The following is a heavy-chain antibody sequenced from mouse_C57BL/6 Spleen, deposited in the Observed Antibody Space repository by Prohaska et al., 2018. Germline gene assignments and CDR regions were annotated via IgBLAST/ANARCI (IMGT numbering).Heavy chain of an antibody. J-gene: IGHJ4*01. D-gene: IGHD3-3*01. CDR1: GYTFTDYE. CDR2: IDPETGGT. V-gene: IGHV1-15*01. CDR3: TRRGTLATSMDY. Sequence: GAELVRPGASVTLSCKASGYTFTDYEMHWVKQTPVHGLEWIGAIDPETGGTAYNQKFKGKAILTADKSSSTAYMELRSLTSEDSAVYYCTRRGTLATSMDYWGQGTSVTVSS.